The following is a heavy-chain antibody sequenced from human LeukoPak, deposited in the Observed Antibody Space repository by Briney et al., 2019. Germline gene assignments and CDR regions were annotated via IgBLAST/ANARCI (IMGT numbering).Heavy chain of an antibody. CDR2: IYSSGST. Sequence: SETLSLTCTVSGGSINSYYWSWIRQPAGKGLEWIGRIYSSGSTNYNPSLKSRVSMSVDTSKNQFSLKLTSVTAADTAVYHCARGGKATVVTMWGQGILVTVSS. D-gene: IGHD4-23*01. CDR1: GGSINSYY. J-gene: IGHJ4*02. CDR3: ARGGKATVVTM. V-gene: IGHV4-4*07.